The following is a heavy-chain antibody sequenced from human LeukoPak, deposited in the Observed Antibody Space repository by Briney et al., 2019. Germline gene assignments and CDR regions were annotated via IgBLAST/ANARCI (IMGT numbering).Heavy chain of an antibody. CDR1: GFNFSSFA. CDR2: ISFNGGSS. J-gene: IGHJ4*02. Sequence: PGGSLRLSCAASGFNFSSFAMYWVRQAPGKGLEFVSVISFNGGSSYYADSVEGRFTISRDNSKNTLYLQMSSLTAEDTAVYFCVRQGDDILKTYFLGYFDYWGQGTLVTVSS. CDR3: VRQGDDILKTYFLGYFDY. V-gene: IGHV3-64D*06. D-gene: IGHD3-9*01.